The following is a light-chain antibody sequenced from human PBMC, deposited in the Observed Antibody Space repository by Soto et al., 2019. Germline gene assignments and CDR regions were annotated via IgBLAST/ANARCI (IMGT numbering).Light chain of an antibody. J-gene: IGKJ2*01. CDR1: QSVTNNY. Sequence: EIVLTQSPGTLSLSPGERATLSCRASQSVTNNYLAWYQQKPGQAPRLLIYDASFRLTGVPDRFSGSGSGTDFTLTINRLEPEDFAVYYCPQYGTSSAGYTFGQGTKLEIK. V-gene: IGKV3-20*01. CDR2: DAS. CDR3: PQYGTSSAGYT.